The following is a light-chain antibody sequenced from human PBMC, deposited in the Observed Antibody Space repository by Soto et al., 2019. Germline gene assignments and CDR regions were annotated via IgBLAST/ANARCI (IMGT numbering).Light chain of an antibody. Sequence: ETVMTHAPATLAVSPGGRATLSCRASQSISDTLAWYQQKPGQAPRLLIYGASNRATGIQDRFSGSGSGTDFTLTISRLEAEHFAVYYGQQYGSSSTLCQGAKVDIK. CDR1: QSISDT. CDR3: QQYGSSST. V-gene: IGKV3-20*01. J-gene: IGKJ1*01. CDR2: GAS.